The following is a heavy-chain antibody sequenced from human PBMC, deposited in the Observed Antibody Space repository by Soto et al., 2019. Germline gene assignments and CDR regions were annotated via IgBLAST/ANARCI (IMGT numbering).Heavy chain of an antibody. J-gene: IGHJ4*02. CDR2: ISGSTLAT. CDR1: GFPFSSYA. Sequence: EVQLWESGGDLVKPGGSLRLSCAASGFPFSSYAMSWVRQAPGKGLEWVSSISGSTLATYYADSVKGRFTVSRDNSKNTLYLQMDSLRAEDTAVYFCAKPGGGTGRYSVWGQGTLVTVSS. CDR3: AKPGGGTGRYSV. D-gene: IGHD6-19*01. V-gene: IGHV3-23*01.